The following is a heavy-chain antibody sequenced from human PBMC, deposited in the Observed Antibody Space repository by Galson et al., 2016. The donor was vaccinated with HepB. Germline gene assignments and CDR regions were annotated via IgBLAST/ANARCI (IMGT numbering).Heavy chain of an antibody. Sequence: ETLSLTCTISSGSINDYYWSWIRQPPGKGLEWVGYVSHYGFTNYNAALKGRVIISLDTAKKQFSLKVKSVTVADSAIYYCARDASRDRAYDLWGRGTMVTV. J-gene: IGHJ3*01. V-gene: IGHV4-59*01. CDR3: ARDASRDRAYDL. CDR1: SGSINDYY. CDR2: VSHYGFT.